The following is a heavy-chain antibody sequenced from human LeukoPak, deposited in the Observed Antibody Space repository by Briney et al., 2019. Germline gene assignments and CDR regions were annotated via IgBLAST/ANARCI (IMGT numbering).Heavy chain of an antibody. V-gene: IGHV4-38-2*02. CDR2: IYHSGST. D-gene: IGHD6-19*01. J-gene: IGHJ4*02. CDR1: GYSISSGYY. CDR3: ARDCSRGWYIALFDY. Sequence: SETLSLTCAVSGYSISSGYYWGWIRQPPGKGLEWIGSIYHSGSTYYNPSLKSRVTISVDTSKNQFSLKLSSVTAADTAVYYCARDCSRGWYIALFDYWGQGTLVTVSS.